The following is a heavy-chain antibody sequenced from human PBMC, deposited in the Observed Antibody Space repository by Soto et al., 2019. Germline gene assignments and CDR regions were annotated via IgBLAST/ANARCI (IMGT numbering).Heavy chain of an antibody. J-gene: IGHJ3*01. V-gene: IGHV3-30*03. CDR1: GFTFANYG. D-gene: IGHD2-21*01. CDR3: AREISVSGGPRRLDS. CDR2: ISHDDTYE. Sequence: QVQLVESGGGVVQPGRSLRLSCEASGFTFANYGMHWVRQAPGKGLEWVAVISHDDTYEDTAHFVKGRSTISRDNSKNTLYLDMNSLTLEDTAVYYCAREISVSGGPRRLDSWGQGILVPVSS.